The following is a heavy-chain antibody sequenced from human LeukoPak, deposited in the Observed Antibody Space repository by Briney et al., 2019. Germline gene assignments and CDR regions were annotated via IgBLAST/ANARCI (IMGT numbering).Heavy chain of an antibody. J-gene: IGHJ4*02. CDR2: IIPIFGTA. Sequence: SVKVSCKASGGTFSSYAISWVRQAPGQGLEWMGGIIPIFGTANYAQKFQGRVTITADKSTSTAYMELSSLRSEDAAVYYCATYYGSGSYYLDYWGQGTLVTVSS. CDR1: GGTFSSYA. D-gene: IGHD3-10*01. V-gene: IGHV1-69*06. CDR3: ATYYGSGSYYLDY.